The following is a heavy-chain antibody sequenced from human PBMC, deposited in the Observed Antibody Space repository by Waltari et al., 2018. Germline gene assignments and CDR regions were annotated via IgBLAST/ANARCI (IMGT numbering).Heavy chain of an antibody. CDR1: GGSISSSSYY. CDR2: IYYSGST. CDR3: ARPAGGSSSWHLNWFDP. Sequence: QLQLQESGPGLVKPSETLSLTCTVSGGSISSSSYYWGWIRQPPGKGLEWIGSIYYSGSTYYNPSLKSRVTISVDTSKNQFSLKLSSVTAVDTAVYYCARPAGGSSSWHLNWFDPWGQGTLVTVSS. D-gene: IGHD6-13*01. V-gene: IGHV4-39*01. J-gene: IGHJ5*02.